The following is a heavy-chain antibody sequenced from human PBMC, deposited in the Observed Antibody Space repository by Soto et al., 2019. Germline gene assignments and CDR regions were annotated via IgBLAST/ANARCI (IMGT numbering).Heavy chain of an antibody. CDR3: ARGNDRWRRMWYFDL. CDR2: IIPIFGTA. Sequence: QVQLVQSGAEVKKPGSSVTVSCKASGGTFSSYTISWVRPATGQGLEWMGGIIPIFGTASYAQKFQGRVTITADESSTTAYMEVSSLRSEDTALHSCARGNDRWRRMWYFDLWGRGALVSVSS. D-gene: IGHD5-12*01. CDR1: GGTFSSYT. J-gene: IGHJ2*01. V-gene: IGHV1-69*12.